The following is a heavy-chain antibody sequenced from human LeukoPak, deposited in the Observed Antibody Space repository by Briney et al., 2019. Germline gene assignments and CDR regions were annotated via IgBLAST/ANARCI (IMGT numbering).Heavy chain of an antibody. Sequence: SETLSLTCAVYGGSFSGYYWSWIRQPPGKGLEWIGEINHSGSTNYNPSLKSRVTISVDTSKNQFSLKLSSVIAADTAVYYCARGPHYYYYGMDVWGQGTTVTVSS. CDR1: GGSFSGYY. CDR3: ARGPHYYYYGMDV. CDR2: INHSGST. V-gene: IGHV4-34*01. J-gene: IGHJ6*02.